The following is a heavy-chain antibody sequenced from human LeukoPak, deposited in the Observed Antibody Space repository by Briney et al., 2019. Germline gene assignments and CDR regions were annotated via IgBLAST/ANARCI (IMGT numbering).Heavy chain of an antibody. CDR2: ISYDGSNK. CDR3: AKGVAAAGTFDY. V-gene: IGHV3-30*18. D-gene: IGHD6-13*01. Sequence: PGGSLRLSCAASGFTFSSYVMHWVRQAPGKGLEWVAVISYDGSNKYYADSVKGRFTISRDNSKNTLYLQMNSLRAEDTAVYYCAKGVAAAGTFDYWGQGTLVTVSS. CDR1: GFTFSSYV. J-gene: IGHJ4*02.